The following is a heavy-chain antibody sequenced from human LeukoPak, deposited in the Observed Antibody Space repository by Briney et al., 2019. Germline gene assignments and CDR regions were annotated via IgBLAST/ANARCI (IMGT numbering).Heavy chain of an antibody. CDR3: VRDSMTMVN. J-gene: IGHJ4*02. V-gene: IGHV3-74*01. D-gene: IGHD3-10*01. CDR2: INTDETT. Sequence: GGSLRLSCAASGFTFSSYWMHWVRQVPGKGLVWVSRINTDETTFYADSVKGRFTISRDNAKNTLYLQMNSLRVDDTAVYYCVRDSMTMVNWGQGTLVTASS. CDR1: GFTFSSYW.